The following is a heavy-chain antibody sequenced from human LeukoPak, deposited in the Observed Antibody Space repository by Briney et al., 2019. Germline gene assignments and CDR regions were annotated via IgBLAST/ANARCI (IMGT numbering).Heavy chain of an antibody. CDR1: GFTFSSYS. J-gene: IGHJ6*03. CDR3: ARGDGGSYYPLYYYYYMDV. Sequence: GGSLRLPCAASGFTFSSYSMNWVRQAPGKGLEWVSSISSSSSYIYYADSVKGRFTISRDNAKNSLYLQMNSLSAEDTAVYYCARGDGGSYYPLYYYYYMDVWGKGTTVTVSS. CDR2: ISSSSSYI. D-gene: IGHD1-26*01. V-gene: IGHV3-21*01.